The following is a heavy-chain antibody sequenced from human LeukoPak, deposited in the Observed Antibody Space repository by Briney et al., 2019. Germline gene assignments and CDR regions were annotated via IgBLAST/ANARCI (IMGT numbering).Heavy chain of an antibody. CDR1: GQTFSSYG. D-gene: IGHD5-24*01. Sequence: SVKVSCKTSGQTFSSYGFSWVRQAPGQGLEWMGRIIPILGIANYAQKFQGRVTITADKSTSTAYMELSSLRSEDTAVYYCARDEDGYKEYWGQGTLVTVSS. J-gene: IGHJ4*02. CDR3: ARDEDGYKEY. V-gene: IGHV1-69*04. CDR2: IIPILGIA.